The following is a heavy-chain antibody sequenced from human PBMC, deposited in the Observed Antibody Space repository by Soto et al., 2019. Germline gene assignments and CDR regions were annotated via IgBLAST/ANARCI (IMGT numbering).Heavy chain of an antibody. CDR3: ATLTYYYDSSGPRLHWYFDL. CDR2: IYYSGST. D-gene: IGHD3-22*01. Sequence: SETLSLTCTVSGGSINNHYWSWIRQPPGKGLEWIGYIYYSGSTNYNPSLKSRVTISVDTSKNQFSLKLSSVTAADTAVYYCATLTYYYDSSGPRLHWYFDLWGRGTLVTAPQ. V-gene: IGHV4-59*11. J-gene: IGHJ2*01. CDR1: GGSINNHY.